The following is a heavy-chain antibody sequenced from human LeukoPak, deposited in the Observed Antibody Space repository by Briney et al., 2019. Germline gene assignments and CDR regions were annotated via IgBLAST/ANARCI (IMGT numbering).Heavy chain of an antibody. Sequence: ASVKVSCKASGYTFTGYYMHWVRQAPGQGLEWMGRINPNSGGTEYAQKFQGRVTMTRDTSISTAYMELSRLRSDDTAVYYCTRPCGPYDILTGSRTNWFDPWGQGTLVTVSS. CDR2: INPNSGGT. V-gene: IGHV1-2*06. CDR3: TRPCGPYDILTGSRTNWFDP. CDR1: GYTFTGYY. D-gene: IGHD3-9*01. J-gene: IGHJ5*02.